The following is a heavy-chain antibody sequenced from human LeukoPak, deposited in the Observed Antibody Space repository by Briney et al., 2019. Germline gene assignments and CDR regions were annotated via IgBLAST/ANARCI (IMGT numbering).Heavy chain of an antibody. CDR2: ISGSGGST. J-gene: IGHJ5*02. V-gene: IGHV3-23*01. CDR3: AKDRNYYYDSTLDWFDP. Sequence: GGSLRLSCAASGFTFSSYAMSWVRQAPGKGLEWVSAISGSGGSTYYADSVKGRFTISRDNSKNTLYLQMNSLRAEDTAVHYCAKDRNYYYDSTLDWFDPWGQGTVVTVSS. D-gene: IGHD3-22*01. CDR1: GFTFSSYA.